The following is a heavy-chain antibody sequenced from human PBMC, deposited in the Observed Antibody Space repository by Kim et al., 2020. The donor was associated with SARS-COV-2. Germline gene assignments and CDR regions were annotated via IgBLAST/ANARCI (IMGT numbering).Heavy chain of an antibody. V-gene: IGHV3-9*01. D-gene: IGHD6-13*01. CDR3: AKDRAAAAMYYFDY. J-gene: IGHJ4*02. Sequence: ADSVKGRFTISRDNAKNSLYLQMNTLRAEDTALYYCAKDRAAAAMYYFDYWGQGTLVTVSS.